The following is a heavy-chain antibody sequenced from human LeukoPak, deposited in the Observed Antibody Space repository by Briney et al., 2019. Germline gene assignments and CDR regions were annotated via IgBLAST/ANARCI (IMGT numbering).Heavy chain of an antibody. CDR3: AKDTTPPKAGFDP. J-gene: IGHJ5*02. CDR1: GFTFSSYG. V-gene: IGHV3-30*02. D-gene: IGHD1-14*01. Sequence: GGSLRLSCAASGFTFSSYGMHWVRQAPGKGLEWVAFIRYDGSNKYYADSVKGRFTISRDNSKNTLYLQMNSLRAEDTAVYYCAKDTTPPKAGFDPWGQGTLDTVSS. CDR2: IRYDGSNK.